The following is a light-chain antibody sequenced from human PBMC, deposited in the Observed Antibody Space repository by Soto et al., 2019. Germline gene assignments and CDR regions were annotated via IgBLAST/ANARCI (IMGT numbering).Light chain of an antibody. Sequence: EIVLTQSPGTLSLSPGERATLSCRASESVSSSYLAWYQQKPGQAPRLLIFIASSRAAGIPDRFSGSGSGTDFTLTISRLEPEDFAVYYCQQYASSPWTFGQGTKAEIK. J-gene: IGKJ1*01. CDR1: ESVSSSY. V-gene: IGKV3-20*01. CDR3: QQYASSPWT. CDR2: IAS.